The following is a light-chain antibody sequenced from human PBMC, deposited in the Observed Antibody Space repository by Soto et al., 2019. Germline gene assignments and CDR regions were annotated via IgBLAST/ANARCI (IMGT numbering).Light chain of an antibody. CDR1: SSDVGGYNY. Sequence: QSVLTQPASVSGSPGQSITISCTGTSSDVGGYNYVSWYQQYPGKAPKLMIYEVSNRPSGVYNRFSGSKSGNTASLTISGLQAEDEADYYCSSYASSNVVFGGGTKLTVL. CDR2: EVS. CDR3: SSYASSNVV. V-gene: IGLV2-14*01. J-gene: IGLJ2*01.